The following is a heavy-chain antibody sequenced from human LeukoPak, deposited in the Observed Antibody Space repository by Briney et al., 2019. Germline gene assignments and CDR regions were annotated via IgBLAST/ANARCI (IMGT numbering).Heavy chain of an antibody. V-gene: IGHV1-2*02. Sequence: ASVKVSCKTSGSTFVGHYMHWVRQAPGQGLEWMGWINPDSGGTDYPQKFRGRVTMTRDTSSNTLYMELSSLRSDDTAVYYCARLGGAQGYYYRSGSNHYFVHWGQGTLVTVSS. CDR3: ARLGGAQGYYYRSGSNHYFVH. D-gene: IGHD3-10*01. J-gene: IGHJ4*02. CDR1: GSTFVGHY. CDR2: INPDSGGT.